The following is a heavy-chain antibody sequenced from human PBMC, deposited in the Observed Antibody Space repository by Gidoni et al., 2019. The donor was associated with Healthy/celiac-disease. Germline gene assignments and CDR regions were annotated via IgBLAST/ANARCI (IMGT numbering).Heavy chain of an antibody. Sequence: EVQLVESGGGWVQPGGSLRLSCAASGCTFSSYGMRWVRQAPGKGLGWVSACSGSGCSKYYADSVKGLFTISRDNSKNTLYLQMNSLRAEDTAVYYCAKDGFLRSFDYWGQGTLVTVSS. CDR1: GCTFSSYG. CDR3: AKDGFLRSFDY. CDR2: CSGSGCSK. V-gene: IGHV3-23*04. D-gene: IGHD5-12*01. J-gene: IGHJ4*02.